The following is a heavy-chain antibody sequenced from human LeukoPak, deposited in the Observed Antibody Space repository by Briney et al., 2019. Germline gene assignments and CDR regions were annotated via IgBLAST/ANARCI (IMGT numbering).Heavy chain of an antibody. Sequence: SGGSLRLSCAASGFTFSSYAMHWVRQAPGKGLEWVAVIWYGPNNQHYADSVKGRFTISRDNSKNTVYLQMNSLTTEDTAMYYCARASPITLGYYMDVWGKGTTVTVSS. D-gene: IGHD1-14*01. J-gene: IGHJ6*04. V-gene: IGHV3-30*04. CDR1: GFTFSSYA. CDR2: IWYGPNNQ. CDR3: ARASPITLGYYMDV.